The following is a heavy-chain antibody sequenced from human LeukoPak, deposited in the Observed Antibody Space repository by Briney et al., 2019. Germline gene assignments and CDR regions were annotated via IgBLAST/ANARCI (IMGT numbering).Heavy chain of an antibody. CDR1: VCTFSSYN. CDR2: IIPILGIA. CDR3: ARARGWLRNFVY. J-gene: IGHJ4*02. D-gene: IGHD5-12*01. Sequence: ASVKVYCKASVCTFSSYNISWVRHAPGQGLEWMGRIIPILGIANYAQKFQGRVTTTADKSTRTAYMELSSVRYEDTAGYYCARARGWLRNFVYWGQGTLVTLSS. V-gene: IGHV1-69*02.